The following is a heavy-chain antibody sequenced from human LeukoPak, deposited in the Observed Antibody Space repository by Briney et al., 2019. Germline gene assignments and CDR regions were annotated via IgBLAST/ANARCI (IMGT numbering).Heavy chain of an antibody. Sequence: GGSLRLSCAASGFTFSSYAMSWVRQAPGKGLEWVSSISSSSSYIYYADSMKGRFTISRDNARNSLSLQMNSLRAEDTAVYYCARPGRITYYDFWSGRDAFGIWGQGTMVTVSS. J-gene: IGHJ3*02. D-gene: IGHD3-3*01. CDR1: GFTFSSYA. CDR2: ISSSSSYI. CDR3: ARPGRITYYDFWSGRDAFGI. V-gene: IGHV3-21*01.